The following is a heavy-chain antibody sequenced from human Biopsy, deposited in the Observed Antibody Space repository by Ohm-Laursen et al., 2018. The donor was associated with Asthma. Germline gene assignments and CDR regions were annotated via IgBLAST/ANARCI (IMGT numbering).Heavy chain of an antibody. D-gene: IGHD4-23*01. CDR3: ARAYGGSFFSGSFDI. Sequence: SLRLSCAASGFAVSRDYMFWVRQAPGKGLEWVSVIYSGGTSHTADSVRGRFTTSRDYSKNTLYLQMHSLRAEDTAVYYCARAYGGSFFSGSFDIWGQGTMVTVSS. CDR2: IYSGGTS. CDR1: GFAVSRDY. J-gene: IGHJ3*02. V-gene: IGHV3-53*01.